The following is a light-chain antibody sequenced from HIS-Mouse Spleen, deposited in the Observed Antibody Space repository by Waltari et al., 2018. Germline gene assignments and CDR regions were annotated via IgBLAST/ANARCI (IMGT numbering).Light chain of an antibody. V-gene: IGLV2-23*01. CDR1: SAEFGSSNL. Sequence: QSALTQPASVSGSPVQAITISCPGTSAEFGSSNLVSWYQQHPGKAPKLLIYEGSKRPSGVSNRFSGSKSGNTASLTISGLQAEDEADYYCCSYAGSSTWVFGGGTKLTVL. J-gene: IGLJ3*02. CDR3: CSYAGSSTWV. CDR2: EGS.